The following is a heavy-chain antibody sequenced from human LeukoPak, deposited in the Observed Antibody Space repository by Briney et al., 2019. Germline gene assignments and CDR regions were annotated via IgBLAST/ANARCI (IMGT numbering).Heavy chain of an antibody. J-gene: IGHJ3*02. CDR3: ASRTDTSYGFDI. CDR2: ISYDGSNK. Sequence: GGSLRLSCAASGFSFSYYAMHWVRQAPGKGLEWLAVISYDGSNKYYADSVQGRFTISRDNSKNTLYLQMNSLRAEDTTVYYCASRTDTSYGFDIWGQGTMVTVSS. CDR1: GFSFSYYA. D-gene: IGHD2/OR15-2a*01. V-gene: IGHV3-30*04.